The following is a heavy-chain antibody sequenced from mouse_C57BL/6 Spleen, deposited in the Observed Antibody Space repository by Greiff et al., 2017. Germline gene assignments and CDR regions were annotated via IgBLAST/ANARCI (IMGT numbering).Heavy chain of an antibody. CDR3: ARDTTMITTRSYWYFDV. V-gene: IGHV5-4*01. J-gene: IGHJ1*03. Sequence: EVMLVESGGGLVKPGGSLKLSCAASGFTFSSYAMSWVRQTPEKRLEWVATISDGGSYTYYPDNVKGRFTISRDNAKNNLYLQMSHLKSEDTAMYYCARDTTMITTRSYWYFDVWGTGTTVTVSS. CDR2: ISDGGSYT. D-gene: IGHD2-4*01. CDR1: GFTFSSYA.